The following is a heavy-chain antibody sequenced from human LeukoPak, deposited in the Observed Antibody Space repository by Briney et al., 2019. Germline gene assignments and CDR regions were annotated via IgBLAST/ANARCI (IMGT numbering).Heavy chain of an antibody. CDR1: GYTFTSYA. D-gene: IGHD3-3*01. CDR3: AGTIFGVVISYYGMDV. CDR2: IIPIFGTA. J-gene: IGHJ6*02. V-gene: IGHV1-69*13. Sequence: SVKVSCKASGYTFTSYAISWVRQAPGQGLEWMGGIIPIFGTANYAQKFQGRVTITADESTSTAYMELSSLRSEDTAVYYCAGTIFGVVISYYGMDVWGQGTTVTVSS.